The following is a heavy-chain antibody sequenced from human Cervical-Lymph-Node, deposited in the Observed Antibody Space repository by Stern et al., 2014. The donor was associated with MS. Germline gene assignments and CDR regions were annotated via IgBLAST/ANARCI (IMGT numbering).Heavy chain of an antibody. CDR3: AAYCCCSGIYGMDV. CDR1: GFTSDYY. Sequence: QVQLVESGGGLVKPGGSLRLSCAASGFTSDYYITWVRQAPGRGLEWLSXISSSGSSIYYADSVKGRFTVSRDNAKNSGYLQMSSLRAEDTAVYYCAAYCCCSGIYGMDVWGQGTTVTVSS. J-gene: IGHJ6*02. V-gene: IGHV3-11*01. CDR2: ISSSGSSI. D-gene: IGHD3-10*02.